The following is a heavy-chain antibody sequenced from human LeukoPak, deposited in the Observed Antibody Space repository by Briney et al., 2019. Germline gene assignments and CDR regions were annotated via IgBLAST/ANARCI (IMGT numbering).Heavy chain of an antibody. V-gene: IGHV4-34*01. J-gene: IGHJ4*02. CDR3: ARRSRGNLWSRYFDY. D-gene: IGHD3-10*01. CDR1: GGSFRGYY. Sequence: SETLSLTCAVYGGSFRGYYWSWIRQPPGKGLEWIGEINHSGSTNYNPSLKSRVTISVDTSKNQFSLKLSSVTAADTAVYYCARRSRGNLWSRYFDYWGRGTLVTVSS. CDR2: INHSGST.